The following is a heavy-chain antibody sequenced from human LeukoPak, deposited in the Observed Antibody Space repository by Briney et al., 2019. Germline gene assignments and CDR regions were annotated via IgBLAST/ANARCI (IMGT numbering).Heavy chain of an antibody. CDR1: GFTFSSYG. V-gene: IGHV3-33*01. CDR2: IWYDGSNK. Sequence: GGSLRLSCAASGFTFSSYGMHWVRQAPGKGLEWVAVIWYDGSNKYYADSVKGRFTISRDNSKNTQYLQMNSLRAEDTAVYYCARDREAYYYMDVWGKGTTVTVSS. CDR3: ARDREAYYYMDV. J-gene: IGHJ6*03.